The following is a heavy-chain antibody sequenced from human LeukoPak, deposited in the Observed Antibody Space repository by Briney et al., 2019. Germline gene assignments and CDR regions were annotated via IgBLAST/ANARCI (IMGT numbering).Heavy chain of an antibody. CDR3: ARERTMVKSPFGY. J-gene: IGHJ4*02. D-gene: IGHD3-10*01. CDR2: ISWNSGSI. Sequence: GGSLRLSCAASGFTFDDYAMHWVRQAPGKGLEWVSGISWNSGSIGYADSVKGRFTISRDNAKNSLYLQMNSLRAEDTAVYYCARERTMVKSPFGYWGQGTLVTVSS. V-gene: IGHV3-9*01. CDR1: GFTFDDYA.